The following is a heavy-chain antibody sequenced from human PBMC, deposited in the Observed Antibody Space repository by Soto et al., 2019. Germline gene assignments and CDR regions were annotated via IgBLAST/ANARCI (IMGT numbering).Heavy chain of an antibody. CDR3: TRAAFGDGMDL. V-gene: IGHV3-13*01. J-gene: IGHJ6*02. D-gene: IGHD3-10*01. Sequence: GGSLRLSCAAFGSTYNSYDMHWVRRVPGKGLEWVSSMGGAGAREYAGSVKGRFIISRDNAKNSLYLQMDNLRAGDTAVYYCTRAAFGDGMDLWGQGTPVTVSS. CDR1: GSTYNSYD. CDR2: MGGAGAR.